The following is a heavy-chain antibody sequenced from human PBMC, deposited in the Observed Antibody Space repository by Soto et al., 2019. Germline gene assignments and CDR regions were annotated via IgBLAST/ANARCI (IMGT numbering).Heavy chain of an antibody. V-gene: IGHV4-31*03. D-gene: IGHD3-9*01. CDR2: IYYSGST. CDR3: ARTYYDILTGARGWFDP. Sequence: QVQLQESGPGLVKPSQTLSLTCTVSGGSISSGGYYWSWIRQHPGKGLEWIGYIYYSGSTYYNPSLNSRFTISVDTSKNQCSLKLSSVPAADTAVYYCARTYYDILTGARGWFDPWGQGTLVTVSS. CDR1: GGSISSGGYY. J-gene: IGHJ5*02.